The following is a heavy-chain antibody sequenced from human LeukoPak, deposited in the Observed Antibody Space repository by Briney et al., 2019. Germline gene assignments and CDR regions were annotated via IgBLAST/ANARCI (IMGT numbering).Heavy chain of an antibody. J-gene: IGHJ3*02. Sequence: GGSLRLSCAASGFTFSSYSMNWVRQAPGKGLEWVSYISSSSSTIYYADSVKGRFTISRDNAKNSLYLQMNSLRAEDTAVYYCARVRRFGELLARWGNAFDIWGQGTMVTVSS. V-gene: IGHV3-48*01. CDR3: ARVRRFGELLARWGNAFDI. CDR1: GFTFSSYS. CDR2: ISSSSSTI. D-gene: IGHD3-10*01.